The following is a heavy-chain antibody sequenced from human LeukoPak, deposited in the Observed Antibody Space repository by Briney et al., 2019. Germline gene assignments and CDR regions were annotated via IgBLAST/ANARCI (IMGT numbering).Heavy chain of an antibody. D-gene: IGHD4-17*01. Sequence: WGSLRLSCAASGFTFSTYWMHWVRQAPGKGLLWVSRINGDGTSTKYADSVKGRFTISRDNARHTLYLQMNSLRAEDTAVYYCARASTTVPNLLDYWGQGTLVTVSS. V-gene: IGHV3-74*03. J-gene: IGHJ4*02. CDR3: ARASTTVPNLLDY. CDR2: INGDGTST. CDR1: GFTFSTYW.